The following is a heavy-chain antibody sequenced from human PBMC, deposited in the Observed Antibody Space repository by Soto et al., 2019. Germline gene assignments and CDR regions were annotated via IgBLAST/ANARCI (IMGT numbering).Heavy chain of an antibody. Sequence: QITLKESGPTLVKPTQTLTLTCTFSGFSLSTTAVGVGWIRQPPGKALEWVAVIYWDVDKRYSPSLKSRLTITKDTSKNQVVLTMTNMDPVDTATYYCAHIAYAWVLGGFDYWGQGTLVTVSS. CDR1: GFSLSTTAVG. V-gene: IGHV2-5*02. CDR2: IYWDVDK. CDR3: AHIAYAWVLGGFDY. J-gene: IGHJ4*02. D-gene: IGHD3-16*01.